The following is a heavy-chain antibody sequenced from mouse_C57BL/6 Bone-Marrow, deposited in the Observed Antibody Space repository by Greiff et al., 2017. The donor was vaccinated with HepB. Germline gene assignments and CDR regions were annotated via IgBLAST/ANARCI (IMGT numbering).Heavy chain of an antibody. D-gene: IGHD2-3*01. V-gene: IGHV12-3*01. CDR2: ITHSGET. Sequence: VQLQESGPGLVKPSQSLFLTCSITGFPITSGYYWIWIRQSPGKPLEWMGYITHSGETFYNPSLQSPISITRETSKNQFFLQLNSVTTEDTAMYYCAGDRFDGYYVAWFAYWGQGTLVTVSA. J-gene: IGHJ3*01. CDR1: GFPITSGYY. CDR3: AGDRFDGYYVAWFAY.